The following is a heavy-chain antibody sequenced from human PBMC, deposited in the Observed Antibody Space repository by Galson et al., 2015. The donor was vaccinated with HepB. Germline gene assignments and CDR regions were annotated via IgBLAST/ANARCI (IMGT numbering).Heavy chain of an antibody. V-gene: IGHV3-23*01. CDR2: ISRDSGEI. CDR1: GFTFSSYA. CDR3: ARQAYAPFFES. Sequence: SLRLSCAASGFTFSSYAMAWVRQAPGRGLEWVSTISRDSGEIHFADSVKGRSAISRDNSKNTLFLQMNSLRPEDTAIYFCARQAYAPFFESWGQGTLVTVSS. J-gene: IGHJ4*02. D-gene: IGHD4-17*01.